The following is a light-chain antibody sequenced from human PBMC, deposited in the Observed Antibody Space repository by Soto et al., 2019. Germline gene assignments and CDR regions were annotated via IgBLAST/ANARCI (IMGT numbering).Light chain of an antibody. Sequence: EIVLTQSPGTLSLSPGETVTLSCRASQSISSNYVAWFQHKPGQAPRLLIYGASSRAPGIPERFSGSGSGTDFSLTINRLEPEDSAVFYCQQYGYPQLPFGGGTKVDIK. J-gene: IGKJ4*01. CDR3: QQYGYPQLP. V-gene: IGKV3-20*01. CDR2: GAS. CDR1: QSISSNY.